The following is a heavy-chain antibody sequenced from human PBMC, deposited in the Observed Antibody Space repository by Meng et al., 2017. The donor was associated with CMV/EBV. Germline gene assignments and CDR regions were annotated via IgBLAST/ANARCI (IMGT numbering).Heavy chain of an antibody. D-gene: IGHD3-3*01. CDR1: GFTFSSYA. J-gene: IGHJ6*02. Sequence: GESLKISCAASGFTFSSYAMHWVRQAPGKGLEWVSSISSSSSYIYYADSVKGRFTISRDNAKNSLYLQMNSLRAEDTAVYYCAREIGVARYDWYGMDVWGQGTTVTVSS. V-gene: IGHV3-21*01. CDR2: ISSSSSYI. CDR3: AREIGVARYDWYGMDV.